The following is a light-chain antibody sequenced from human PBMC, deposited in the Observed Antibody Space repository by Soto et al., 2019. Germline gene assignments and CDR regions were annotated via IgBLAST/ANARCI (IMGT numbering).Light chain of an antibody. CDR1: QSISLNS. CDR3: QQYGSPPYS. J-gene: IGKJ2*03. V-gene: IGKV3-20*01. CDR2: GPF. Sequence: EIVLTQSPGTLSLSPGERATLSCRASQSISLNSLAWYQKQPGQTPRLLLYGPFSRATDIPDRVSAGGSGTDFTLTITRLEPEDFAVYYCQQYGSPPYSVGQGTKLEIK.